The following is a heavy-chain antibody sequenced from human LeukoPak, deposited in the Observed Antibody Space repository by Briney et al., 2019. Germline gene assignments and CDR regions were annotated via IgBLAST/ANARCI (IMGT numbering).Heavy chain of an antibody. J-gene: IGHJ3*02. Sequence: PSETLSLTCTVSGGSISSYYWSWARQPPGKGLEWIGYIYYSGSTNYNPSLKSRVTISVDTSKNQFSLKLSSVTAADTAAYYCARRDTYYYDSSGYMGAFDIWGQGTMVTVSS. CDR2: IYYSGST. CDR1: GGSISSYY. CDR3: ARRDTYYYDSSGYMGAFDI. V-gene: IGHV4-59*01. D-gene: IGHD3-22*01.